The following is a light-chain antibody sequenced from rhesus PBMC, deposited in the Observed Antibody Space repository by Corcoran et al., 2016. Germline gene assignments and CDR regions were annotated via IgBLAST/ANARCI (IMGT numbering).Light chain of an antibody. J-gene: IGKJ2*01. CDR3: QHNYGTPYS. V-gene: IGKV1-74*01. CDR2: KAS. Sequence: DIQMTQSPSSLSASVGDRVTITCRTSENVNNYLNWYPQKPGKAPKLLIYKASTLQSGVPSRFSGSGSGTDYTFTSSSLQSEDIATYYCQHNYGTPYSFGQGTKVEIK. CDR1: ENVNNY.